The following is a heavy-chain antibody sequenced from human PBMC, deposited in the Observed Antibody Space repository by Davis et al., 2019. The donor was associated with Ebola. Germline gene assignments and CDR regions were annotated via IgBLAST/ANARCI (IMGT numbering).Heavy chain of an antibody. Sequence: GSLRLSCTVSGGSISSSSYYWGWIRQPPGKGLEWIGSIYYSGSTYYNPSLKSRVTISVDTSKNQFSLKLSSVTAADTAVYYCARHQGTNRILYWWFIDYWGQGTLVTVSS. CDR2: IYYSGST. J-gene: IGHJ4*02. CDR1: GGSISSSSYY. CDR3: ARHQGTNRILYWWFIDY. D-gene: IGHD2-8*02. V-gene: IGHV4-39*01.